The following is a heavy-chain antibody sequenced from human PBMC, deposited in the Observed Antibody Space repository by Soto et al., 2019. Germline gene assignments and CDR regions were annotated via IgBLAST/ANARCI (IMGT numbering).Heavy chain of an antibody. CDR2: ITDTGGDT. CDR1: VITFGSRA. V-gene: IGHV3-23*01. CDR3: ARGSKDSYPGSRIFDF. J-gene: IGHJ4*02. D-gene: IGHD3-10*01. Sequence: GCSLRLSFVASVITFGSRAMSLVGHAPGNWLEWVSTITDTGGDTKYADSVRGRFTISRDNSKNTLYLQMSSLRAEDSAVYYCARGSKDSYPGSRIFDFWGRGTLVTVSS.